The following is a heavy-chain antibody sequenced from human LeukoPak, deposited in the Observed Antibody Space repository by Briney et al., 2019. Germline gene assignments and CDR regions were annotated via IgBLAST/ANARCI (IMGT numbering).Heavy chain of an antibody. CDR1: GFTFSSYG. CDR3: ARNADTAMGPCDY. CDR2: IWYDGSNK. J-gene: IGHJ4*02. Sequence: GRSLRLSCAASGFTFSSYGMHWVRRAPGKGLEWVAVIWYDGSNKYYADSVKGRFAISRDNSKNTLYLQMNSLRAEDTAVYYCARNADTAMGPCDYWGQGTLVSVSS. V-gene: IGHV3-33*01. D-gene: IGHD5-18*01.